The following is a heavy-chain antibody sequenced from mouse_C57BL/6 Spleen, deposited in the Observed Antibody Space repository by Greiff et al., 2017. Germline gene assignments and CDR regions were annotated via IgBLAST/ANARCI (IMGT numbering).Heavy chain of an antibody. D-gene: IGHD2-3*01. V-gene: IGHV1-55*01. CDR1: GYTFTSYW. CDR2: IYPGSGST. CDR3: ARVDGYYEDYYAMDY. J-gene: IGHJ4*01. Sequence: QVQLQQPGAELVKPGASVKMSCKASGYTFTSYWITWVKQRPGQGLEWIGDIYPGSGSTNYNEKFKSKATLTVDTSSSTAYMQLSSLTAEDSAVYYCARVDGYYEDYYAMDYWGQGTSVTVSS.